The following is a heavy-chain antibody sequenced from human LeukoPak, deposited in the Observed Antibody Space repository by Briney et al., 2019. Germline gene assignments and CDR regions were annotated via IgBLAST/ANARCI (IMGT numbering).Heavy chain of an antibody. Sequence: GASLRLSCAASGFTFDTYAMTWVRQAPGKGLEWVSSISSGGTYIYYAESVRGRSTISRDNTKNFLYLQLSTLRVEDTAVYYCARNRPTGRSRGVVVQWGQGTLVTVSS. CDR1: GFTFDTYA. CDR3: ARNRPTGRSRGVVVQ. D-gene: IGHD2-15*01. CDR2: ISSGGTYI. J-gene: IGHJ4*02. V-gene: IGHV3-21*01.